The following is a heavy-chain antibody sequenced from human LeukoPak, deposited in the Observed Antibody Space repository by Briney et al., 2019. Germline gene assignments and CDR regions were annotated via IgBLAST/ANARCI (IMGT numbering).Heavy chain of an antibody. CDR2: IRVYNGNT. Sequence: ASVKVSCKASGHMFSNYDISWVRQAPGPGLEWMGWIRVYNGNTNYAQKFQGRLTMTTDTSTSTAYMELRSLTSDDTAIYYCARASAHWSDYWGQGTLVTVSS. J-gene: IGHJ4*02. D-gene: IGHD2-8*02. V-gene: IGHV1-18*01. CDR3: ARASAHWSDY. CDR1: GHMFSNYD.